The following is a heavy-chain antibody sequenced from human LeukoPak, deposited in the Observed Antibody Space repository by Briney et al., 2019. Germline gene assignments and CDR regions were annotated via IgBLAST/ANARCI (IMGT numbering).Heavy chain of an antibody. J-gene: IGHJ4*02. Sequence: SETLSLTCTVSGVSISSYHWTWIRQPPGEGLEWIGHIYNSGSTNYNPFLRGRGTISLDTSKNQVSLKLSSVTAADTTMYYCARKDGDGWGQGTLVTVSS. CDR3: ARKDGDG. V-gene: IGHV4-59*01. D-gene: IGHD5-24*01. CDR1: GVSISSYH. CDR2: IYNSGST.